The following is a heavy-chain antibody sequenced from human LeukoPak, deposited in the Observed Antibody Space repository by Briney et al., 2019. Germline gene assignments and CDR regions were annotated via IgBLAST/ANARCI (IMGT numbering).Heavy chain of an antibody. Sequence: PSLTLSLTCTVSGVSIGNNYYYWAWIRQPPGKGLEMIGYPHYTGSTFYNSSLKSRVTISADTSQNQFSLSLTSVTAADTAVYYCATLGLLRGAGFNLATHFDFWGQGTLVTVSS. V-gene: IGHV4-39*01. CDR1: GVSIGNNYYY. D-gene: IGHD1-26*01. J-gene: IGHJ4*02. CDR3: ATLGLLRGAGFNLATHFDF. CDR2: PHYTGST.